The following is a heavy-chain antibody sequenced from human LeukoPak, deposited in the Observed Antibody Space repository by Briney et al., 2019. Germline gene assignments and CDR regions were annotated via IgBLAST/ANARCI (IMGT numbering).Heavy chain of an antibody. Sequence: GGSLRLSCVASGFTISSNYMSWVRQAPGKGLEWVSAIFSGGSTFYADSVTGRFTISRYNSKNTVYLGMNSLRAEDTAVYYCARDLKTSGWYGDFDYWGQGTLVTVSS. D-gene: IGHD6-19*01. CDR1: GFTISSNY. J-gene: IGHJ4*02. CDR2: IFSGGST. CDR3: ARDLKTSGWYGDFDY. V-gene: IGHV3-53*01.